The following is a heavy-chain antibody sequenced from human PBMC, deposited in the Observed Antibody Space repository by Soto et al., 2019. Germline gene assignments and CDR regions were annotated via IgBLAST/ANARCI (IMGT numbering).Heavy chain of an antibody. J-gene: IGHJ6*02. Sequence: QVQLVESGGGVVQPGRSLGLSCAASGFSFNLFTFHWVRQAPGRGLEWVAVVSHVGDNKFYADSVKGRFTISRDDSKNMLYLQMNSLRVDDTALYYCVRGNMDVWDQGTTVTVSS. CDR3: VRGNMDV. CDR1: GFSFNLFT. CDR2: VSHVGDNK. V-gene: IGHV3-30-3*01.